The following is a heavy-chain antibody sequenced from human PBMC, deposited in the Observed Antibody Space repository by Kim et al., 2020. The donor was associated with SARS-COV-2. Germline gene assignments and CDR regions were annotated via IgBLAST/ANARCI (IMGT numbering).Heavy chain of an antibody. CDR2: ISGSGGST. CDR1: GFTFSSYA. CDR3: AKDRVLYYDFCSGDVRPRDGMDV. J-gene: IGHJ6*02. V-gene: IGHV3-23*01. D-gene: IGHD3-3*01. Sequence: GGSLRLSCAASGFTFSSYAMSWVRQAPGKGLEWVSGISGSGGSTYYADSVKGRFTISRDNSKNTLYLQMNSLRAEDTAVYYCAKDRVLYYDFCSGDVRPRDGMDVWGQGTTVTVSS.